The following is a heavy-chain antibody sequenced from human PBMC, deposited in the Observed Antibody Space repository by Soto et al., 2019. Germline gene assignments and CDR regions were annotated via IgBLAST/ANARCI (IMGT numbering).Heavy chain of an antibody. CDR3: ARDGDFWSGYVSANFDY. Sequence: ASVKVSCKASGYTFTSYGISWVRQAPGQGLEWMGWISAYNGNTNYAQKLQGRVTMTTDTSTSTAYMELRSLRSDDTAVYYCARDGDFWSGYVSANFDYWGQGTLVTVSS. CDR2: ISAYNGNT. J-gene: IGHJ4*02. CDR1: GYTFTSYG. D-gene: IGHD3-3*01. V-gene: IGHV1-18*04.